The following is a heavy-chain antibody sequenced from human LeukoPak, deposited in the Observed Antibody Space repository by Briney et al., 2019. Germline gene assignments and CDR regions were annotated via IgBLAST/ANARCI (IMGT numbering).Heavy chain of an antibody. Sequence: PGGSLRLSCAASGFTFSSYEMNWVRQAPGKGLEWVAVIWYDGSNKFYADSVRGRFTISRDNSKNTLYVQMNSLRAEDTAVYYCARGRGSGWYDAFDIWGQGTMVTVSS. D-gene: IGHD6-19*01. CDR3: ARGRGSGWYDAFDI. J-gene: IGHJ3*02. CDR1: GFTFSSYE. CDR2: IWYDGSNK. V-gene: IGHV3-33*08.